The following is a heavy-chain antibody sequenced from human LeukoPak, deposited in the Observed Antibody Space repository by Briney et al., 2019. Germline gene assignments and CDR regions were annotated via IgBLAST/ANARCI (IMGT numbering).Heavy chain of an antibody. J-gene: IGHJ4*02. D-gene: IGHD2-2*01. CDR1: GYTFTGYY. CDR3: ARANPPYCSSTTCLFDY. Sequence: GASVKVSCKASGYTFTGYYMHWVRQAPGQGFEWMGWINPNSGDTNYTQKFQGRVTMTRDTSISTAHMELSRLRSDDTAVYYCARANPPYCSSTTCLFDYWGQGTQVTVSS. CDR2: INPNSGDT. V-gene: IGHV1-2*02.